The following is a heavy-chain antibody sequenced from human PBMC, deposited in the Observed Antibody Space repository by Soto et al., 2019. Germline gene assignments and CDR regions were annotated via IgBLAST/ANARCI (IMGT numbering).Heavy chain of an antibody. Sequence: GGSLRLSCAASGFTFSSYAMHWVRQAPGKGLEWVAVISYDGSNKYYADSVKGRFTISRDNSKNTLYLQMNSLRAEDTAVYYCARDSLRLIYFDYWGQGTLVTVSS. J-gene: IGHJ4*02. D-gene: IGHD3-16*01. CDR3: ARDSLRLIYFDY. V-gene: IGHV3-30-3*01. CDR1: GFTFSSYA. CDR2: ISYDGSNK.